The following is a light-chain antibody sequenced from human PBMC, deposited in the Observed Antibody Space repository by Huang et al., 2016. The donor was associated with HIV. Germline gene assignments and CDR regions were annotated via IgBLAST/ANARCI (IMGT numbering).Light chain of an antibody. CDR3: QQYNNWPRT. CDR2: GAS. CDR1: ANVSSN. Sequence: EIVMTQSPATLSVSPGARATLSCRATANVSSNLAWYQHKPGQAPRLLSYGASTRATGIPDRFSGSRSGTDFTLTISSLQSEDSAVYYCQQYNNWPRTFGQGTKLEIK. V-gene: IGKV3-15*01. J-gene: IGKJ2*01.